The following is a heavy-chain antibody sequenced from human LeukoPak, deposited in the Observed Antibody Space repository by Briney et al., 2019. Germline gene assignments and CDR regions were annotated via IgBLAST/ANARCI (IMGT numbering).Heavy chain of an antibody. Sequence: ETLSLTCTVSGGSISSGGYYWSWVRQAPGKGLEWVSGMNGSDGSTYYADSVKGRFTISRDNSKNMLFLQMNSLRAEDTAVYFCAKRARDGYNSPLDYWGQGTLVTVSS. D-gene: IGHD5-24*01. CDR2: MNGSDGST. CDR3: AKRARDGYNSPLDY. J-gene: IGHJ4*02. CDR1: GGSISSGGYY. V-gene: IGHV3-23*01.